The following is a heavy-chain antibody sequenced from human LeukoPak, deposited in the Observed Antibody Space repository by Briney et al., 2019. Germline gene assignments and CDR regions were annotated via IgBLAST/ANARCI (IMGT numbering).Heavy chain of an antibody. D-gene: IGHD6-13*01. V-gene: IGHV3-48*04. CDR2: ISSSSSTI. Sequence: PGGSLRLSCAASGFTFSSYSMNWVRQAPGKGLEWVSYISSSSSTIYYADSVKGRFTISRDNAKNSLYLQMNSLRAEDTAVYYCASEPGIAAAGFDYWGQGTLVTVSS. CDR1: GFTFSSYS. J-gene: IGHJ4*02. CDR3: ASEPGIAAAGFDY.